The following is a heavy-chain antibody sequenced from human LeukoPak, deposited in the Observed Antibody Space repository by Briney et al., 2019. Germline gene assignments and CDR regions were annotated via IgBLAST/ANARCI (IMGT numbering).Heavy chain of an antibody. D-gene: IGHD2-15*01. V-gene: IGHV3-23*01. Sequence: GGSLRLSCAASGFTFSSYAMSWVRQAPGKGLEWVSAISGSGGSTYYADSVKGRFTISRDNSKNTLYLQMNSLRAEDTAVYYCAKDSKGLHTARPYYFDYWSQGTLVTVSS. CDR1: GFTFSSYA. CDR3: AKDSKGLHTARPYYFDY. CDR2: ISGSGGST. J-gene: IGHJ4*02.